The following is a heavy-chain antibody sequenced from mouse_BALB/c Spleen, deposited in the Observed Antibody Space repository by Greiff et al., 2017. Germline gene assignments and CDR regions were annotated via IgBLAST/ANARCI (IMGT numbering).Heavy chain of an antibody. J-gene: IGHJ2*01. D-gene: IGHD2-1*01. CDR2: ISYSGST. CDR1: GYSITSDYA. Sequence: ESGPGLVKPSQSLSLTCTVTGYSITSDYAWNWIRQFPGNKLEWMGYISYSGSTSYNPSLKSRISITRDTSKNQFFLQLNSVTTEDTATYYCARLYGNFDYWGQGTTLTVSS. V-gene: IGHV3-2*02. CDR3: ARLYGNFDY.